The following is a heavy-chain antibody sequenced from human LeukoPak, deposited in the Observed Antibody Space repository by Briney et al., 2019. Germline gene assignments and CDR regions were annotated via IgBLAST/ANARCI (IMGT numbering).Heavy chain of an antibody. Sequence: GGSLRLSCAASGFTFNNYWMSWVRQAPGKGLEWLAIIRQDAGERKYVDSVKGRFTISRDNAKNSLYLQMNSLGADDTAVYYCVRDKLTGGFYGSVFDYWGQGTLVTVSS. V-gene: IGHV3-7*01. CDR2: IRQDAGER. CDR3: VRDKLTGGFYGSVFDY. J-gene: IGHJ4*02. CDR1: GFTFNNYW. D-gene: IGHD7-27*01.